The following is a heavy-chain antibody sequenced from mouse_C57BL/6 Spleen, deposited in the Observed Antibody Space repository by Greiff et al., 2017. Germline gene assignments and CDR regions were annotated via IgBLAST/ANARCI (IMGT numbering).Heavy chain of an antibody. CDR2: IRNKANGYTT. CDR1: GFTFTDYY. CDR3: ARHILVLDY. J-gene: IGHJ2*01. Sequence: EVKLVESGGGLVQPGGSLSLSCAASGFTFTDYYMSWVRQPPGKALEWLGFIRNKANGYTTEYSASVKGRFTISRDNSQSIRYLQMNALRADDSATDYCARHILVLDYWCEGTTFTVSS. V-gene: IGHV7-3*01. D-gene: IGHD4-1*01.